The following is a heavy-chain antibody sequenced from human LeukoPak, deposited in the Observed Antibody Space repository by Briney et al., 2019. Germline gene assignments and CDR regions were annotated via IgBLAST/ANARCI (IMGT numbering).Heavy chain of an antibody. D-gene: IGHD5-24*01. J-gene: IGHJ6*03. CDR3: ASNSRDGYNFGANYYYYYYMDV. CDR2: INTNTGNP. V-gene: IGHV7-4-1*02. Sequence: ASVKVSCKASGYTFTSYAMNWVRQAPGQGLEWMGWINTNTGNPTYAQGFTGRFVFSLDASVSTAYLQISSLKAEDTAVYYCASNSRDGYNFGANYYYYYYMDVWGKGTTVTVSS. CDR1: GYTFTSYA.